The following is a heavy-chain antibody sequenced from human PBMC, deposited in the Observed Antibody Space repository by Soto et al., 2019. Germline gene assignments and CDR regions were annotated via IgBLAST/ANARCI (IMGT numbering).Heavy chain of an antibody. CDR3: ARANWHYEY. Sequence: GGSLRLSCAASGFTFSSYAMHWVRQAPGKGLEYVSAISSDGSSIYYADSVKGRFTISRDNSKNTLYLQMGSLRAEDMAVYYCARANWHYEYWGQGILVTVSS. V-gene: IGHV3-64*02. CDR2: ISSDGSSI. CDR1: GFTFSSYA. D-gene: IGHD1-1*01. J-gene: IGHJ4*02.